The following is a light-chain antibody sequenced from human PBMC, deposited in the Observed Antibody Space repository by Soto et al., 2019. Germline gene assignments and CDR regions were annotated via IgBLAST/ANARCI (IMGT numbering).Light chain of an antibody. CDR3: CSYAGSSTLL. CDR2: EAT. V-gene: IGLV2-23*01. Sequence: QSALTQPASVSGSPGQSITISCTGTSSDVGSYNIVSWYQQHPGKAPKLMIYEATKRPSGVPNRFSGSKSGNTASLTISGLQAEDEADYYCCSYAGSSTLLFGGGTKLTVL. CDR1: SSDVGSYNI. J-gene: IGLJ2*01.